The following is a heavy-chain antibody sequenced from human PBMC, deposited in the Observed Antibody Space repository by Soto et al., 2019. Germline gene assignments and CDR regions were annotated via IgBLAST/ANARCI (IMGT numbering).Heavy chain of an antibody. V-gene: IGHV3-23*01. J-gene: IGHJ4*02. CDR1: GFTFSSYA. D-gene: IGHD5-12*01. Sequence: EVQLLESGGGLVQPGGSLRLSCAASGFTFSSYAMSWVRQAPGKGLEWVSAISGSGSTTYYADSVKGRFTISRDNSKNTLYLQMNSLRAEDTAVYYCAKDRRDGYNYDNFVYWGQGTLVTVSS. CDR3: AKDRRDGYNYDNFVY. CDR2: ISGSGSTT.